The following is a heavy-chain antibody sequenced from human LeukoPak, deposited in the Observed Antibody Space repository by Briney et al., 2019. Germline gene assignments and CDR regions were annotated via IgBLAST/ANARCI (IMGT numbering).Heavy chain of an antibody. Sequence: PGGSLRLSCAASGFTFSSYEMNWVRQAPGKGLEWVSYISSSGSTIYYADSGKGRFTISRDNAKNSLYLQMNSLRAEDTAVYYCARLVYSGSYFDYWGQGTLVTVSS. CDR1: GFTFSSYE. CDR2: ISSSGSTI. CDR3: ARLVYSGSYFDY. V-gene: IGHV3-48*03. J-gene: IGHJ4*02. D-gene: IGHD1-26*01.